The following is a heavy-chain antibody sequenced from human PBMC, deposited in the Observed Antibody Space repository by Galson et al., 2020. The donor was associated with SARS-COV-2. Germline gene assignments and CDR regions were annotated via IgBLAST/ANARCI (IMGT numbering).Heavy chain of an antibody. CDR3: ARDREWEANFDY. CDR1: GFTFSRYG. V-gene: IGHV3-30*02. Sequence: GGSLRLSCAASGFTFSRYGMHWVRQAPGKGLEWVTFIRYEGHDKFYADSVKGRFIISRDDSKNTLYLQMNSLSAEDTAVYYCARDREWEANFDYWGQGTLVTVSS. CDR2: IRYEGHDK. J-gene: IGHJ4*01. D-gene: IGHD1-26*01.